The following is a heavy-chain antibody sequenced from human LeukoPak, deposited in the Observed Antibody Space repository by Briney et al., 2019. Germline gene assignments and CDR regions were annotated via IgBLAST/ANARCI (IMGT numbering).Heavy chain of an antibody. D-gene: IGHD3-22*01. CDR3: ARDRRGEPYHYDSSGYQP. CDR2: ISNSGTTI. J-gene: IGHJ5*02. CDR1: GFTFSDYY. V-gene: IGHV3-11*01. Sequence: GGSLRLSCAASGFTFSDYYMSWIRQAPGKGLEWVSYISNSGTTIYYADSVQGRFSISRDNAKNSLYLQMNSLRAEDTALYYCARDRRGEPYHYDSSGYQPWGQGALVTVSS.